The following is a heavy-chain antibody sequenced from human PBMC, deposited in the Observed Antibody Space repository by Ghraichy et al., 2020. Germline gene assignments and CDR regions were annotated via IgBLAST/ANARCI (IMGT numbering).Heavy chain of an antibody. D-gene: IGHD2-2*01. CDR2: ISAYNGHT. CDR1: GYSLTSYA. Sequence: VKVSCEASGYSLTSYAFNWVRQAPGQGLEWMGWISAYNGHTTYAQKFQGRVTLSTGTSTSTAYMELRNLRSDDTAVYFCARAQVGYYYMDVWGKGTTVIVSS. J-gene: IGHJ6*03. CDR3: ARAQVGYYYMDV. V-gene: IGHV1-18*04.